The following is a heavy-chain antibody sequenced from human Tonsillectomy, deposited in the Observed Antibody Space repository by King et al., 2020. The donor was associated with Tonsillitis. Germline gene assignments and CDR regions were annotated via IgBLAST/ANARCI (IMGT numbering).Heavy chain of an antibody. Sequence: VQLVESGAEVKKPGASVKVSCKASGYTFTSYGISWVRQAPGQGLEWMGWISAYNGNTNYAQKLQGRVTMTTDTSKSTAYMELRSVRSDDTAVYYCAGVYYEILTGYYGDDAFDIGGEGTRVSVSS. D-gene: IGHD3-9*01. CDR2: ISAYNGNT. J-gene: IGHJ3*02. V-gene: IGHV1-18*04. CDR3: AGVYYEILTGYYGDDAFDI. CDR1: GYTFTSYG.